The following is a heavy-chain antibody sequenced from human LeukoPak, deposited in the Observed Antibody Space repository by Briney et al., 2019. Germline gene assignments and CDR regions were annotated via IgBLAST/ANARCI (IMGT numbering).Heavy chain of an antibody. D-gene: IGHD3-10*01. Sequence: ASVKLSCKASGYDFTNYGISWVRQARGQGLEWMGWIRVYNGNTNYAQKVKGRVSMTTDTPTSTAYMELRNLRSDDTAVYYCARYASGNYYSSSETFYHYYLDVWGKGTTVTVSS. CDR3: ARYASGNYYSSSETFYHYYLDV. J-gene: IGHJ6*03. V-gene: IGHV1-18*01. CDR2: IRVYNGNT. CDR1: GYDFTNYG.